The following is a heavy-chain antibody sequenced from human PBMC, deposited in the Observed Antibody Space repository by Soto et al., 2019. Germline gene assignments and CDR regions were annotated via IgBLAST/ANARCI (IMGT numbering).Heavy chain of an antibody. D-gene: IGHD2-15*01. CDR3: ARDHEGRSGRYYGMDV. Sequence: GAPVKVSCKASGGTLSSYAISWVRQAPGPGLEWMGGIIPIFSTANYAQKFQGRVTITADESTSTAYMELSSLRSEDTAVYYCARDHEGRSGRYYGMDVWGQGTTVTVSS. J-gene: IGHJ6*02. CDR2: IIPIFSTA. CDR1: GGTLSSYA. V-gene: IGHV1-69*13.